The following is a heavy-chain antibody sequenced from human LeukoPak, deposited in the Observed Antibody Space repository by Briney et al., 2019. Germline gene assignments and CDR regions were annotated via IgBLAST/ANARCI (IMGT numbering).Heavy chain of an antibody. D-gene: IGHD6-6*01. V-gene: IGHV3-7*01. CDR3: ARIRPGNYFDY. Sequence: GRSLRLSPTASGFTLTIYWMSWVRQAPGKGLDLVASIKEDGTEDHYVDSVKGRFTISRDNARNSVHVQMNSLRAEDTAVYFCARIRPGNYFDYWGQGALVTVSS. CDR1: GFTLTIYW. CDR2: IKEDGTED. J-gene: IGHJ4*02.